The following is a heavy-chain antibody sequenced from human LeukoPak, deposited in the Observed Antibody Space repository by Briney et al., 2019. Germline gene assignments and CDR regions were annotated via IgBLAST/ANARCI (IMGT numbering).Heavy chain of an antibody. CDR3: AKENGSYYGGADY. CDR2: ISWNSGSI. CDR1: GFTFDDYA. V-gene: IGHV3-9*01. Sequence: PGGSLRLSCAASGFTFDDYAMHWVRQAPGKGLEWVSGISWNSGSIGYADSVKGRFTISRDNAKNSLYLQMNSLRADDTAVYYCAKENGSYYGGADYWGQGTLVTVSS. D-gene: IGHD1-26*01. J-gene: IGHJ4*02.